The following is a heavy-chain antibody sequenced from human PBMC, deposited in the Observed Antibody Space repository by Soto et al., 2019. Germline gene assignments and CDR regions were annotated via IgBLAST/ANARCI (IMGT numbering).Heavy chain of an antibody. CDR2: IIPFSGAA. V-gene: IGHV1-69*01. J-gene: IGHJ5*02. CDR3: ARELQYSYDNGFDP. Sequence: QVQLVQSGAEVKKPGSSVKVSCKASGGTFSNYGLDWVRQAPGQGLEWMGGIIPFSGAANYAQKFQGRVTITADESTSTAYMELSSLRSEDTAVYYCARELQYSYDNGFDPWGQGTLVTVSS. D-gene: IGHD5-18*01. CDR1: GGTFSNYG.